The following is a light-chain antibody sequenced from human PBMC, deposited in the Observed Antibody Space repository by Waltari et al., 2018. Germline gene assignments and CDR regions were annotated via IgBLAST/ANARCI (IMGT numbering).Light chain of an antibody. V-gene: IGKV4-1*01. CDR1: QSVSDHVNNQNY. CDR2: WAS. J-gene: IGKJ1*01. Sequence: DIVMTQSPDSLTVSPGERPTINCSSSQSVSDHVNNQNYLAWYRQKAGQPPKLLISWASTREFGVPDRFSGSGSGTEFTLTISSLQPEDVAVYYCQQYYNTPPTFGQGTKVEIK. CDR3: QQYYNTPPT.